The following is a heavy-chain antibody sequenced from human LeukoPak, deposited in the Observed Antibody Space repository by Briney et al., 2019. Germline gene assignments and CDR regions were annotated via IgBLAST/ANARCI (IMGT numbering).Heavy chain of an antibody. V-gene: IGHV4-38-2*02. D-gene: IGHD3-9*01. CDR2: FYHGGST. CDR1: GYSISTGYY. CDR3: ARGGATLRYFDWLRDPLFDY. Sequence: ASETLSLTCTVSGYSISTGYYWDWIRQPPGKGLEWIGTFYHGGSTNYNPSLKSRVTISVDTSKNQFSLELSSVTAADTAVYYCARGGATLRYFDWLRDPLFDYWGQGTLVTVSS. J-gene: IGHJ4*02.